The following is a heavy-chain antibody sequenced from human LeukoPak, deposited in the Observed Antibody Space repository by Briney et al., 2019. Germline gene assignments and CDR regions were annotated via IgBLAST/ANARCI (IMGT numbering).Heavy chain of an antibody. CDR1: GFTFSSYG. J-gene: IGHJ4*02. CDR2: ISYDGSNK. Sequence: PGGSLRLSCAASGFTFSSYGMHWVRQAPGKGLEWVAVISYDGSNKYYADSVKGRFTISRDNSKNTLYLQMNSLRAEDTAVYYCAASGAAAGTLPGNYWGQGTLVTVSS. CDR3: AASGAAAGTLPGNY. D-gene: IGHD6-13*01. V-gene: IGHV3-30*03.